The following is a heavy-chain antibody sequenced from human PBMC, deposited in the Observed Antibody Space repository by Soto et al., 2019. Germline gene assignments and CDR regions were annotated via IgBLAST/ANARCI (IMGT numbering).Heavy chain of an antibody. D-gene: IGHD2-21*01. CDR3: SPAVITAPLFEY. V-gene: IGHV3-72*01. CDR1: GFTFSGHY. J-gene: IGHJ4*02. CDR2: IRNKPNGHTT. Sequence: GGSLRLSCEGSGFTFSGHYMDWVRQAPGKGLEWLGRIRNKPNGHTTAYAASVKGRFTISRDDSKNLVYLQMNSLKSEDTALYYCSPAVITAPLFEYWGQGTLVPVSS.